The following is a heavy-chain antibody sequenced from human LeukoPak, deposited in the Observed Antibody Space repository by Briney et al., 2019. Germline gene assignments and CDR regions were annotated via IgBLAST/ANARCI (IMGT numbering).Heavy chain of an antibody. Sequence: PGGSLRLSCAASGFTFSSYWMSWVRQAPGKGLEWVANIKEDGGEKYYVDSVKGRFTISRDNAKNSLFLQMNFLGVEDTAVYYCARAYNYYGSGNYNWFDPWGQGTLVTVSS. V-gene: IGHV3-7*01. CDR3: ARAYNYYGSGNYNWFDP. D-gene: IGHD3-10*01. J-gene: IGHJ5*02. CDR2: IKEDGGEK. CDR1: GFTFSSYW.